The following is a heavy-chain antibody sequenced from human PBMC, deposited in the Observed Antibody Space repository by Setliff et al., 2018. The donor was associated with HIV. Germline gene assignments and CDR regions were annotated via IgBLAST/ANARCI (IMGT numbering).Heavy chain of an antibody. J-gene: IGHJ4*02. Sequence: SETLSLTCTVSGVSISTYYWIWIRQSPGKGLEWIGYIYSSGSTNSNPSLSSRVSMSVDTSKSQFSLKLTSVTAADTAVYYCVREGAGSGSYYLDFWGQGILVTVSS. CDR3: VREGAGSGSYYLDF. CDR1: GVSISTYY. CDR2: IYSSGST. D-gene: IGHD3-10*01. V-gene: IGHV4-59*01.